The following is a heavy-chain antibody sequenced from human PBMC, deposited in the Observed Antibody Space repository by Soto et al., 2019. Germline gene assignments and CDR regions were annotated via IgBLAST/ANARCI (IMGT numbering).Heavy chain of an antibody. Sequence: PSETLSLTCAVSGFFISSGNYWGWLRKPPGKGLEWIGSIFHGGNTYYNPSLKSRVTISVDMSKNQFSLKLNSVTAADTAVYYCARARWYDAFDVWGQGTVVTVS. CDR2: IFHGGNT. V-gene: IGHV4-38-2*01. CDR1: GFFISSGNY. D-gene: IGHD2-15*01. J-gene: IGHJ3*01. CDR3: ARARWYDAFDV.